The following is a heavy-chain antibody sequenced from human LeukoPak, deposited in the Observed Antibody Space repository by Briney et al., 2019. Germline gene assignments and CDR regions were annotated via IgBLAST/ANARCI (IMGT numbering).Heavy chain of an antibody. Sequence: ASVKVSCKASGYTFTSYYMHWVRQAPGQGLEWMGIINPSGGSTSYAQKFQGRVTMTRDTSTSTVYMELNSLRSEDTAVYYCAREDTMILRVRYFDYWGQGTLVTVSS. V-gene: IGHV1-46*01. CDR1: GYTFTSYY. CDR3: AREDTMILRVRYFDY. J-gene: IGHJ4*02. CDR2: INPSGGST. D-gene: IGHD3-22*01.